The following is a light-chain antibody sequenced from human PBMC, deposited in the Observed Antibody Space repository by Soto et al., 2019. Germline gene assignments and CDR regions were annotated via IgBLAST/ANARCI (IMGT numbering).Light chain of an antibody. CDR3: QKYNSAPPWT. V-gene: IGKV1-27*01. CDR2: AAS. CDR1: QGITNY. J-gene: IGKJ1*01. Sequence: DIQRTQSPSSLYASVGDRVTITCPASQGITNYLAWYQQKPGKVPKLLIYAASTLQSGVPSRFSGSGSGTDFTLTISSLQPEDVATYYCQKYNSAPPWTFGQGTKVEIK.